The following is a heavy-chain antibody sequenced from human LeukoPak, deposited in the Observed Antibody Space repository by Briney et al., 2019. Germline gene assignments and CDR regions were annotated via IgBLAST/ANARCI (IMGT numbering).Heavy chain of an antibody. D-gene: IGHD5-18*01. V-gene: IGHV1-2*02. CDR2: INPNSGGT. J-gene: IGHJ4*02. Sequence: ASVKVSCKASGYTFTGYYMHWVRQAPGQGLEWMGWINPNSGGTNYAQKFQGRVTMTRDTSISTAYMELSRLRSDDTAVYYCASSGYSYGSGGQYYFDYWGQGTLVTVSS. CDR1: GYTFTGYY. CDR3: ASSGYSYGSGGQYYFDY.